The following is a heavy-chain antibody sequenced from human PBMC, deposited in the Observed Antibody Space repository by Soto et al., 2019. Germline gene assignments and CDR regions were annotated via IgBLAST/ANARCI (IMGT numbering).Heavy chain of an antibody. CDR2: IHSGGTT. D-gene: IGHD3-10*01. CDR3: ARDTKTKYYYGSGSLHGMDV. J-gene: IGHJ6*02. V-gene: IGHV3-53*01. CDR1: GFSVNNNY. Sequence: GGSLRLSCAASGFSVNNNYMSWVRQAPGKGLEWVSIIHSGGTTYYADSVKGRFTISRDNSKNTLYLEMNSLRAEDTAVYYCARDTKTKYYYGSGSLHGMDVWGRGTTVTVSS.